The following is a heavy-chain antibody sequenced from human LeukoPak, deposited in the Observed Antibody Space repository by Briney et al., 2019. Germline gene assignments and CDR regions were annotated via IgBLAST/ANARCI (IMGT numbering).Heavy chain of an antibody. CDR2: INPNSGGT. Sequence: ASVKVSCKASGYTFTGYYMHWVRQPPGQGLEWMGWINPNSGGTNYAQKFQGRVTMTRDTSISTAYMELSRLRSDDTAVYYCARERETAVWFDPWGQGTLVTVSS. CDR1: GYTFTGYY. V-gene: IGHV1-2*02. J-gene: IGHJ5*02. D-gene: IGHD5-18*01. CDR3: ARERETAVWFDP.